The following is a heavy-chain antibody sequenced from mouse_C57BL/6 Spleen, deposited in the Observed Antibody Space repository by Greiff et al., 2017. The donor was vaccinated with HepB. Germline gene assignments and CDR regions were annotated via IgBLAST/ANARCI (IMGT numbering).Heavy chain of an antibody. CDR2: ISSGSSTI. D-gene: IGHD1-1*01. CDR1: GFTFSDYG. V-gene: IGHV5-17*01. CDR3: ARSVVATDYAMDY. Sequence: EVQLKESGGGLVKPGGSLKLSCAASGFTFSDYGMHWVRQAPEKGLEWVAYISSGSSTIYYADTVKGRFTISRDNAKNTLFLQMTSLRSEDTAMYYCARSVVATDYAMDYWGQGTSVTVSS. J-gene: IGHJ4*01.